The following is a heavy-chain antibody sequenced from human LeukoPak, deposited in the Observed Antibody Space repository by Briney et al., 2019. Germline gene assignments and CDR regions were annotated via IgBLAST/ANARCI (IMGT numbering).Heavy chain of an antibody. CDR1: GFTFSNYW. Sequence: GGSLRLSCAASGFTFSNYWMTWVRQTPGKGLEWVANINRDGSDKHYLDSVEGRFIISRDNAKNSLYLQMNSLKPEDTAVYYCANLARPLDYWGQGALVTVSS. D-gene: IGHD6-6*01. CDR2: INRDGSDK. CDR3: ANLARPLDY. V-gene: IGHV3-7*01. J-gene: IGHJ4*02.